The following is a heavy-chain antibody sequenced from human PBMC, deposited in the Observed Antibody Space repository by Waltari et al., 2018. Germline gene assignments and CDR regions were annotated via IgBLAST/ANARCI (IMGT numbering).Heavy chain of an antibody. CDR2: ISSSGSTI. Sequence: EVQLVESGGGLVQPGGSLRLSCAASGFTFSSYELNWVRQAPGKGLEWVSYISSSGSTIYYADSVKGRFTISRDNAKNSLYLQMNSLRAEDTAVYYCARDQKFDSGYAYWGQGTLVTVSS. CDR3: ARDQKFDSGYAY. V-gene: IGHV3-48*03. D-gene: IGHD5-12*01. J-gene: IGHJ4*02. CDR1: GFTFSSYE.